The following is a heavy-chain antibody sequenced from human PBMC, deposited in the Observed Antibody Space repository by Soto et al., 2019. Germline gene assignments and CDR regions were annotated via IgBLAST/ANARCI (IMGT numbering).Heavy chain of an antibody. V-gene: IGHV1-2*02. CDR1: GYSFTDYY. J-gene: IGHJ4*02. CDR2: INPNTGGT. D-gene: IGHD3-22*01. Sequence: ASVKVSCKASGYSFTDYYVHWVRQAPGQGLECMGLINPNTGGTTYAQKFQGRVAMTRDTSTNTAYMELRSLRSDDTAVYFCARVQATYYWDHDGFYLNIWGQGTQVTVSS. CDR3: ARVQATYYWDHDGFYLNI.